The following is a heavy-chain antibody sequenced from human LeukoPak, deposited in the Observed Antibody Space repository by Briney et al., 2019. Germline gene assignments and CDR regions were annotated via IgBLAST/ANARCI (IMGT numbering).Heavy chain of an antibody. J-gene: IGHJ3*02. Sequence: GGSLRLSCAAAGFTFSTYWMHWVRQVPGKGLVWVSRINSDGRTSVYADSVKGRFTISRDNAKNTLYLQMNSLRVEDTAVYYCGSPRTFSGRNVLDMWGQGTMVTVSS. CDR1: GFTFSTYW. CDR2: INSDGRTS. D-gene: IGHD3-10*02. V-gene: IGHV3-74*01. CDR3: GSPRTFSGRNVLDM.